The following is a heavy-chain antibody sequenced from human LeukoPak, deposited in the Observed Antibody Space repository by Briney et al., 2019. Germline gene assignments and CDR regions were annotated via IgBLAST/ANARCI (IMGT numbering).Heavy chain of an antibody. D-gene: IGHD2-8*01. V-gene: IGHV1-18*01. CDR2: ISAYNGNT. CDR3: ARDPAGVSGVLMVYATYYYYGMGV. Sequence: GASVKVSCKASGYTFTSYGISWVRQAPGQGLEWMGWISAYNGNTNYAQKLQGRVTMTTDTSTSTAYMELRSLRSDDTAVYYCARDPAGVSGVLMVYATYYYYGMGVWGQGTTVTVSS. CDR1: GYTFTSYG. J-gene: IGHJ6*02.